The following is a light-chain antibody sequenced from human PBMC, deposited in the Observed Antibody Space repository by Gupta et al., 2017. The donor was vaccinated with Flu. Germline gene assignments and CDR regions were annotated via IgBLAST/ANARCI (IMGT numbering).Light chain of an antibody. CDR2: DAS. Sequence: DIQMTQSPSSLSASVGDRVTITCRASQSINTYLSWYQQKPGKAPKLLIFDASNLHSGVPSRFSGSGSGTDFTLTISSLQPEDFATFYCQQTDSTPPTFGQGTEGEVK. CDR3: QQTDSTPPT. V-gene: IGKV1-39*01. CDR1: QSINTY. J-gene: IGKJ1*01.